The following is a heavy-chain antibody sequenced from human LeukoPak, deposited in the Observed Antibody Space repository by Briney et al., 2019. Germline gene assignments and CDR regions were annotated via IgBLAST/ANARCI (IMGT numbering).Heavy chain of an antibody. V-gene: IGHV4-39*07. J-gene: IGHJ6*03. Sequence: SETLSLTCTVSGGSISSSSYYWGWIRQPPGKGLEWIGSIYYSGSTYYNPSLKSRVTISVDTSKNQFSLKLSSVTAADTAVYYCARGDWGGYYYYMDVWGKGTTVTVSS. CDR2: IYYSGST. CDR1: GGSISSSSYY. CDR3: ARGDWGGYYYYMDV. D-gene: IGHD7-27*01.